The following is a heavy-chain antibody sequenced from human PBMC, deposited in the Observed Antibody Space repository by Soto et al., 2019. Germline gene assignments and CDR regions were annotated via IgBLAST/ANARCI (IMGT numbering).Heavy chain of an antibody. CDR2: ISPYTGKT. CDR3: VRDLDGSGSYYTDY. D-gene: IGHD3-10*01. Sequence: SVKVSCKASSYTFLTYGHTWVRQAPGQGLEWMGWISPYTGKTNYAQKFQGRLTMTTDTSTSTVYMELRSLTSDDTAVYYCVRDLDGSGSYYTDYWGRGTLVTVS. J-gene: IGHJ4*02. V-gene: IGHV1-18*04. CDR1: SYTFLTYG.